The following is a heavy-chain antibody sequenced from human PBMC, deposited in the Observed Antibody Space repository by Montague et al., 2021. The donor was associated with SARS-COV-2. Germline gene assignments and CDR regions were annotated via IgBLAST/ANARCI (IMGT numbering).Heavy chain of an antibody. CDR2: ISPTGST. Sequence: SETLSLTCTVSGGSISSSSYYWGWIRQPPGKGPELIGHISPTGSTRYNPSLDSRVTISLDTSKSRLSLELTSVTVADTSIYFCVGAPNEYYFDYWGQGTPVSVSS. CDR3: VGAPNEYYFDY. V-gene: IGHV4-39*02. CDR1: GGSISSSSYY. J-gene: IGHJ4*02. D-gene: IGHD3-16*01.